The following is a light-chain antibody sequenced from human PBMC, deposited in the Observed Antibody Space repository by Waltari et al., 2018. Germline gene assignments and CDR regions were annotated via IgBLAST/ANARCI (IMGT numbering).Light chain of an antibody. CDR1: SSDFGDFRH. Sequence: QSALTQPASVSGSPGQSITVSCTGTSSDFGDFRHVSWYQHHPGEAPKLIIYEVSKRPSGVSSRFSASKSGDTASLTISGLQPEDEADYYCSSFTTNDIGVFGGGTKVTVL. V-gene: IGLV2-14*01. CDR3: SSFTTNDIGV. CDR2: EVS. J-gene: IGLJ3*02.